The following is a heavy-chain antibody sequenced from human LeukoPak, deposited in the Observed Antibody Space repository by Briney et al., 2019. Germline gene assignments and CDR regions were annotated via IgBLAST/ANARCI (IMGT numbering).Heavy chain of an antibody. CDR1: GGSISSSSYY. V-gene: IGHV4-39*01. CDR3: ARLISRSYDILTGYYSGDY. J-gene: IGHJ4*02. CDR2: IYYSGST. Sequence: SETLSLTCTVSGGSISSSSYYWGWIHQPPGKGLEWIGSIYYSGSTYYNPSLKSRVTISVDTSKNQFSLKLSSVTAADTAVYYCARLISRSYDILTGYYSGDYWGQGTLVTVSS. D-gene: IGHD3-9*01.